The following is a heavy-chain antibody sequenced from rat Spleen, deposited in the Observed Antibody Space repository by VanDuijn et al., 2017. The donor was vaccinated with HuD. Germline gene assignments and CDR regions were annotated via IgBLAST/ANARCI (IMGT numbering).Heavy chain of an antibody. CDR2: ISNTGDT. V-gene: IGHV5-31*01. CDR3: AKVLTGSFDY. CDR1: GITFNNYW. Sequence: EVQLVESGGGLVQPGRSLKLTCVASGITFNNYWMTWIRQAPGKGLEWVASISNTGDTYYPDSVKGRFSVSRDNTKSTLYLQMDSLRSEDTATYYCAKVLTGSFDYWGQGVMVTVSS. D-gene: IGHD5-1*01. J-gene: IGHJ2*01.